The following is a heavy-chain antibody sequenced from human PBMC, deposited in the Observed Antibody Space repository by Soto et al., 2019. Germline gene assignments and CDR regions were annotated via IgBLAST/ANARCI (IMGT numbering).Heavy chain of an antibody. CDR3: ATSNEPCPGCDA. J-gene: IGHJ4*02. CDR1: GVSVSSGY. D-gene: IGHD6-19*01. V-gene: IGHV4-59*02. Sequence: SETLSLTCIVSGVSVSSGYCTWIRQSPGKELEWIGYISHSGPRHYRASLQSRLTMSIETSKNQFSLNLTSVTAADTAIYYCATSNEPCPGCDAWGQGTLVTVSS. CDR2: ISHSGPR.